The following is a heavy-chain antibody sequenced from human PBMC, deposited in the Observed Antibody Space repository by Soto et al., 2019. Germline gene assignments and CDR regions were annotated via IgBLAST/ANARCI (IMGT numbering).Heavy chain of an antibody. V-gene: IGHV3-23*01. CDR2: ISGSGGST. J-gene: IGHJ6*02. Sequence: PGGSLRLSCAASGFTFSSYAMSWVRQAPGKGLEWVSAISGSGGSTYYADSVKGRFTISRDNSKNTLYLQMNSLRAEDTAVYYCAKDPHYYXSSGYYYGRHYYYGMDVWGQGTTVTVSS. CDR3: AKDPHYYXSSGYYYGRHYYYGMDV. D-gene: IGHD3-22*01. CDR1: GFTFSSYA.